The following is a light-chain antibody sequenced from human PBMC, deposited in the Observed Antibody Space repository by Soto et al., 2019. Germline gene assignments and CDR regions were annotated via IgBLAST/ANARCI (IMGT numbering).Light chain of an antibody. Sequence: DIQMPQSPSTLSASVGARVTITCRASQSISSWLAWYQQKPGKAPKLLIYDASSLESGVPSRFSGSGSGTEFTLTISSLQPDDFATYYCEQYNSYSWTCGQGTKVEIK. V-gene: IGKV1-5*01. CDR2: DAS. CDR1: QSISSW. J-gene: IGKJ1*01. CDR3: EQYNSYSWT.